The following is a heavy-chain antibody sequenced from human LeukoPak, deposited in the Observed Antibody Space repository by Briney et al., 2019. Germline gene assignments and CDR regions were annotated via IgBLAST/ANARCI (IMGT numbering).Heavy chain of an antibody. Sequence: PGRSLRLSCAASGFTFSSYGMHWVRQAPGKGLEGVAVISYDGGNKHYADPVKGRFTISRDNSKNTLYLQMNSLRAEDTAVYYCAEDRSTSNILTGYQDNWGQGTLVTVSS. V-gene: IGHV3-30*18. D-gene: IGHD3-9*01. CDR2: ISYDGGNK. CDR1: GFTFSSYG. CDR3: AEDRSTSNILTGYQDN. J-gene: IGHJ4*02.